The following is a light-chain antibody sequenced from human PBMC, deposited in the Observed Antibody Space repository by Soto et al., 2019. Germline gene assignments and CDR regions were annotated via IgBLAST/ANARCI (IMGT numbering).Light chain of an antibody. V-gene: IGLV2-14*03. CDR3: SSYIHPSVF. CDR2: DAN. J-gene: IGLJ2*01. Sequence: QSALTQPASVSGSPGQSITVSCTGTSSDLDYVSWYQQHPGKAPKLLIFDANTRPSGVPDRFSASKTDNAASLTISGLQPEYEAHYCCSSYIHPSVFFGGGTQLTVL. CDR1: SSDLDY.